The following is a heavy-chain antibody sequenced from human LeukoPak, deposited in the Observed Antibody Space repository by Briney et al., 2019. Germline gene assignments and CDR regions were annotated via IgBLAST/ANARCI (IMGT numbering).Heavy chain of an antibody. J-gene: IGHJ5*02. CDR1: GYTFTTYD. V-gene: IGHV1-8*01. CDR2: MNPNNGNT. Sequence: ASVKVSCKASGYTFTTYDINWVRQATGQGLEWMGWMNPNNGNTGYAQKFLGRVTMTRNNSISTAYMELSSLKSEDTAVYYCARGPMARGAITPPDHWGQGTLVIVSS. D-gene: IGHD3-10*01. CDR3: ARGPMARGAITPPDH.